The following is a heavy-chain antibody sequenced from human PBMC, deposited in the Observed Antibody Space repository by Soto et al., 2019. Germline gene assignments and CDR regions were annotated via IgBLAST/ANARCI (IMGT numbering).Heavy chain of an antibody. J-gene: IGHJ4*02. V-gene: IGHV1-69*01. CDR1: GGTVSSYA. D-gene: IGHD3-9*01. CDR2: IIPLFGRT. Sequence: VQLVQSGAELKKPGSSVKVSCKASGGTVSSYAISWVRQAPGQGLEWMGGIIPLFGRTNYAQKFWGRVTITADESTSTAYMELSSLRSEDTAVYYCARSGSTYYDILTGYHLEYWGQGTLVTVSS. CDR3: ARSGSTYYDILTGYHLEY.